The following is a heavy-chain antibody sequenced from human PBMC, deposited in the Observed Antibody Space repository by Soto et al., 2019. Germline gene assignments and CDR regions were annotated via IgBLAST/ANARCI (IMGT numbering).Heavy chain of an antibody. CDR3: ARDRACKSWSDP. CDR1: GGSISSGGYH. J-gene: IGHJ5*02. CDR2: IYYSGST. V-gene: IGHV4-31*03. Sequence: SETLSLTCSVSGGSISSGGYHWSWIRQHPGKGLEWIGNIYYSGSTYYNPSLKSRVTISVDTSKKQFSLKLSSVTAADTAVYYCARDRACKSWSDPWGQGMLVTVSS.